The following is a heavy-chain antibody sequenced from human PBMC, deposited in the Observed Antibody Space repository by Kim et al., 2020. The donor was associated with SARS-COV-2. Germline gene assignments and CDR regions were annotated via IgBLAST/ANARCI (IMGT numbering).Heavy chain of an antibody. CDR2: IVGSGTP. D-gene: IGHD7-27*01. CDR3: AKDTISGDGYWYFDA. J-gene: IGHJ2*01. CDR1: GFTFSAYA. V-gene: IGHV3-23*01. Sequence: GGSLRLSCAASGFTFSAYAMAWVRQAPGKGLECVSGIVGSGTPDYADSVKGRFTISRDNSKNMVYLELNRLGVDDTAVYYCAKDTISGDGYWYFDAWGRGTLVTVSP.